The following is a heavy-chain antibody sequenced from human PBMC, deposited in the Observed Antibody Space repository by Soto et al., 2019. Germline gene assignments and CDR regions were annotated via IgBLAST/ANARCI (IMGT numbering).Heavy chain of an antibody. CDR2: GST. V-gene: IGHV4-59*09. CDR3: ARGSGSYYAY. Sequence: GSTNYNPSLKSRVTIPIDTSKNQFSLKLSSVTAADTAVYYCARGSGSYYAYWGQGTLVTVSS. D-gene: IGHD1-26*01. J-gene: IGHJ4*02.